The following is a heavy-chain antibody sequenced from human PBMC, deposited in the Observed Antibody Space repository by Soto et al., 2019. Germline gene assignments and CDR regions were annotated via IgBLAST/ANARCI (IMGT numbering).Heavy chain of an antibody. D-gene: IGHD1-26*01. Sequence: SETLSLTCSISDGSVNSGSYYWTWTRQPPGKGLEWIGYIDSSGSTNYNPSLKSRVTISADRSKNDFSLKVNSVTAADTAVYYCARDSWAYFDCWAREPWSPSPQ. CDR3: ARDSWAYFDC. CDR1: DGSVNSGSYY. V-gene: IGHV4-61*03. J-gene: IGHJ4*02. CDR2: IDSSGST.